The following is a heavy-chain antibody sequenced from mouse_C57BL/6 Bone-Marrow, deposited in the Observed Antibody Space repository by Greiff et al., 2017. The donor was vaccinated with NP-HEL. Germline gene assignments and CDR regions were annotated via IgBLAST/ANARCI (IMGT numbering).Heavy chain of an antibody. D-gene: IGHD1-1*01. Sequence: VQLKESGPGLVQPSQSLSITCTVSGFSLTSYGVHWVRQSPGKGLEWLGVIWSGGSTDYNAAFISRLSISKDNSTSHVFFKMNSLQADDTAIYYCARNPPSYYGSSYDYAMDYWGQGTSVTVSS. CDR2: IWSGGST. V-gene: IGHV2-2*01. CDR1: GFSLTSYG. J-gene: IGHJ4*01. CDR3: ARNPPSYYGSSYDYAMDY.